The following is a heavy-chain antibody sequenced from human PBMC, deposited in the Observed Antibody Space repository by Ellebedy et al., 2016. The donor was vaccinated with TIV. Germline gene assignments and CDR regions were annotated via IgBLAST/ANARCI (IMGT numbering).Heavy chain of an antibody. D-gene: IGHD3-10*01. V-gene: IGHV1-24*01. CDR2: FDPEDGET. J-gene: IGHJ4*02. Sequence: AASVKVSCKVSGYTLTELSMHWVRQAPGKGLEWMGGFDPEDGETIYAQKFQGRVTMTEDTSTDTAYMELSSLRSEDTAVYYCATSTILLWFGEYWGQGTLVTVSS. CDR1: GYTLTELS. CDR3: ATSTILLWFGEY.